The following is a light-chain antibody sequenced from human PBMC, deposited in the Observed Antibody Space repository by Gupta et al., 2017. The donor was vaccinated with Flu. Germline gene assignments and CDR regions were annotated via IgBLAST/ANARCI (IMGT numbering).Light chain of an antibody. Sequence: SYELTQPASVSVSPGQIARITCSGDKLGDKYASWVQQKPGQSPVLVIYQDTRRPSGIPERFSGSDSGNTATLTISGTQPMDEADYYSQTWDSSTGVFGGGTKLTVL. CDR2: QDT. CDR1: KLGDKY. V-gene: IGLV3-1*01. CDR3: QTWDSSTGV. J-gene: IGLJ3*02.